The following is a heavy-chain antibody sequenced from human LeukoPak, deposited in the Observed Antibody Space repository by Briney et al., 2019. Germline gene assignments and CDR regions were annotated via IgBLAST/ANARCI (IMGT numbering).Heavy chain of an antibody. V-gene: IGHV3-74*01. Sequence: PGGSLRLSCAASGFTFSKYWMHWVRQAPGKGLVWVSRISSDGSSTSCADPVKGRFTISRDNSKNSLYLQMNSLRAEDTALYYCAKDANDSYGWGHYYYYYYMDVWGKGTTVTVSS. D-gene: IGHD5-18*01. CDR2: ISSDGSST. CDR3: AKDANDSYGWGHYYYYYYMDV. J-gene: IGHJ6*03. CDR1: GFTFSKYW.